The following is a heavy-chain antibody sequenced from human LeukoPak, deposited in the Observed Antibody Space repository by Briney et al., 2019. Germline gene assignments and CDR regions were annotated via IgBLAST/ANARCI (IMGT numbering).Heavy chain of an antibody. J-gene: IGHJ4*02. V-gene: IGHV4-4*07. CDR3: ARGYCSGTSCHFDY. CDR2: IYTSGST. Sequence: SETLSLTCTVSGGSISSYYWSWIRQPAGKGLEWIGRIYTSGSTNYNPSLKSRVTMSVDTSKNQFSLKLSSVTAADTAVYYCARGYCSGTSCHFDYWGQGTLVTVSS. D-gene: IGHD2-2*01. CDR1: GGSISSYY.